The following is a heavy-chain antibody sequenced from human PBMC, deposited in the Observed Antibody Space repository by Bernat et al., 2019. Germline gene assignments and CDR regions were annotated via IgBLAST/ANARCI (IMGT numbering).Heavy chain of an antibody. CDR2: INPAGGGP. CDR3: AKGLASYSNYDY. CDR1: GYTFTSYY. Sequence: QVQLLQSGAEVKKPGASVRVSCKASGYTFTSYYMHWVRQAPGQGLEWLGVINPAGGGPTYSQEFQDRVTVTSDTSTRTVDMELRSLRSEDTAVYYCAKGLASYSNYDYWGQGSLVTVSS. V-gene: IGHV1-46*01. D-gene: IGHD4-4*01. J-gene: IGHJ4*02.